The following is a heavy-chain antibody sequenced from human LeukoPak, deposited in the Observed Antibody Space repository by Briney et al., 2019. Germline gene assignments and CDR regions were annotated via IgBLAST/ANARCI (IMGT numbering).Heavy chain of an antibody. CDR3: AKDRLLWFGELLYVDAFDI. CDR2: IRYDGSNK. CDR1: GFTFSSYG. J-gene: IGHJ3*02. Sequence: PGGSLRLSCAASGFTFSSYGMHWVRQAPGKGLEWVAFIRYDGSNKYYADSVKGRFTISRDNSKNTLYLQMNSLRAEDTAVYYCAKDRLLWFGELLYVDAFDIWGQGTMVTVSS. V-gene: IGHV3-30*02. D-gene: IGHD3-10*01.